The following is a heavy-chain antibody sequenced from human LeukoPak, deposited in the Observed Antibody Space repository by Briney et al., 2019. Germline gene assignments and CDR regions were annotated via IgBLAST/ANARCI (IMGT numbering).Heavy chain of an antibody. D-gene: IGHD2-2*01. Sequence: NPSETLSLTCAVYGGSFSGYYWSWIRQPPGKGLEWIGEINHSGSTNYNPSLKSRVTISVDTSKNQFSLKLSSVTAADTAVYYCALGYCSSTSCQRDNWFDPWGQGTLVTVSS. CDR2: INHSGST. V-gene: IGHV4-34*01. CDR3: ALGYCSSTSCQRDNWFDP. CDR1: GGSFSGYY. J-gene: IGHJ5*02.